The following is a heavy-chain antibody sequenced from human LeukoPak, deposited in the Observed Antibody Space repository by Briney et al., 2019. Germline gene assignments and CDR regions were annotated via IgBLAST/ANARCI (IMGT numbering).Heavy chain of an antibody. CDR1: GFTFSSYA. D-gene: IGHD1/OR15-1a*01. CDR2: ISYDGSNK. Sequence: GGSLRLSCAASGFTFSSYAMHWVRQAPGKGLEWVAVISYDGSNKYYADSVKGRFTISRDNSKNTLYLQMNSLRAEDTAVYYCARGVEQPGAFDIWGQGTMVTVSS. J-gene: IGHJ3*02. CDR3: ARGVEQPGAFDI. V-gene: IGHV3-30-3*01.